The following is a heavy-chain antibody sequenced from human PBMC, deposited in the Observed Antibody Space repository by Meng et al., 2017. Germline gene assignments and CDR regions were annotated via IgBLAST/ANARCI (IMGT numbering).Heavy chain of an antibody. CDR2: IYPGDSDT. J-gene: IGHJ4*02. CDR1: GYSFTSYW. V-gene: IGHV5-51*01. CDR3: ASSSMEYYDILTGPYYFDY. Sequence: GESLKISCKGSGYSFTSYWIGWVRQMPGKGLEWMGIIYPGDSDTRYSPSFQGQVTISADKSISTAYLQWSSLKASDTAMYSCASSSMEYYDILTGPYYFDYWGQGTLVTVSS. D-gene: IGHD3-9*01.